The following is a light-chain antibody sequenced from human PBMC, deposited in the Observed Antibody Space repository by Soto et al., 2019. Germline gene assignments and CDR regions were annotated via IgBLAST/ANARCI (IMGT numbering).Light chain of an antibody. CDR3: QQYNNWPLWT. Sequence: EIVLTQSPGTLSLSPGERATLSCRASQSVSSSYLAWYQQKPGQAPRLLIYGASSRATGIPDRFSGSGSGKDFTLTISRLEPEDFAVYYCQQYNNWPLWTYAKGTKVDIK. CDR2: GAS. V-gene: IGKV3-20*01. CDR1: QSVSSSY. J-gene: IGKJ1*01.